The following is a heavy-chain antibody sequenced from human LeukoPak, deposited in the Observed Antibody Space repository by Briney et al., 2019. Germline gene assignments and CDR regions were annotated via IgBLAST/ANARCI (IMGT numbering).Heavy chain of an antibody. J-gene: IGHJ3*01. Sequence: VASVKVSCKAFGYTFTSNYMHWVRQAPGQGPEWMGVISPSGGSTTYAQKFQGRVTLTRDMSTSTDYLELSSLRSEDTAVYYCARDNKAAALGIDAFDVWGQGTLVTVSS. D-gene: IGHD6-13*01. CDR1: GYTFTSNY. V-gene: IGHV1-46*01. CDR2: ISPSGGST. CDR3: ARDNKAAALGIDAFDV.